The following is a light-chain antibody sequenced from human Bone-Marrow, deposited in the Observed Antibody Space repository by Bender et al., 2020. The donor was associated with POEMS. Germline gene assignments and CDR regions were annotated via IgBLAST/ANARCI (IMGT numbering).Light chain of an antibody. Sequence: QSALTQPASVSGSPGQSITISCTGTDTDVGSYRYVSWYQQHPGKAPKLIIYEGTQRPSGVSDRFSGSKSGNTAALTISGLQAEDEADYYCQSYDSSNPTWVFGGGTKLTVL. V-gene: IGLV2-14*02. CDR1: DTDVGSYRY. CDR2: EGT. CDR3: QSYDSSNPTWV. J-gene: IGLJ3*02.